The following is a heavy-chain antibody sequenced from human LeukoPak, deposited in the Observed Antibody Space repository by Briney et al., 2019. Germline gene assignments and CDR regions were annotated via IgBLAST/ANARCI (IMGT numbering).Heavy chain of an antibody. V-gene: IGHV5-51*01. CDR2: IYPGDSDT. J-gene: IGHJ3*02. CDR3: ARRGPAAGTHRDAFDI. Sequence: GESLKISCKGSGYSFTSYWVGWVRQMPGKGLEWMGIIYPGDSDTRYSPSFQGQVTISADKSISTAYLQWSSLKASDTAMYYCARRGPAAGTHRDAFDIWGQGTMVTVSS. CDR1: GYSFTSYW. D-gene: IGHD6-13*01.